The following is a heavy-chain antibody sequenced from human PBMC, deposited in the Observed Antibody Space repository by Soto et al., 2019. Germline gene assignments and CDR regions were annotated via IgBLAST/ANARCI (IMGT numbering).Heavy chain of an antibody. Sequence: SETLSLTCTVSGGSISSGGYYWSWIRQHPGKGLEWIGYIYYSGSTYYNPSLKSRVTISVDTSKNQFSLKLSSVTAADTAVYYCARNDASSSWQTFDYWGQGTLVTVSS. J-gene: IGHJ4*02. CDR2: IYYSGST. CDR3: ARNDASSSWQTFDY. V-gene: IGHV4-31*03. CDR1: GGSISSGGYY. D-gene: IGHD6-13*01.